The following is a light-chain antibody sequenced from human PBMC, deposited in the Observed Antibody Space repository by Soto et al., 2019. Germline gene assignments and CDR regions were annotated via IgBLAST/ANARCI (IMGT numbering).Light chain of an antibody. CDR1: QGIRND. CDR3: LQDYNYPT. CDR2: AAS. J-gene: IGKJ4*01. Sequence: AIQMTQSPSSLSASVGDRVTITCRASQGIRNDLGWYQQKPGKAPKLLIYAASSLQSGVPSRFGGSGSGTDFTLTISSLQPEDFATYYCLQDYNYPTFGGGTKVEIK. V-gene: IGKV1-6*01.